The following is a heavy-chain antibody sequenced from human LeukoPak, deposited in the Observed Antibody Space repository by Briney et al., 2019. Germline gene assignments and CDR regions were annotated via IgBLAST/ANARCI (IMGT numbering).Heavy chain of an antibody. CDR1: GFTFSSYA. D-gene: IGHD6-19*01. V-gene: IGHV3-23*01. J-gene: IGHJ4*02. Sequence: GGSLRLSCAASGFTFSSYAMSWVRQAPGKGLEWVSGISGSTYYADSVRGRFTISRDNSKNTLYLQMNSLRAEDTAVYYCATMTYSSGWYTFDYWGQGTLVTVSS. CDR3: ATMTYSSGWYTFDY. CDR2: ISGST.